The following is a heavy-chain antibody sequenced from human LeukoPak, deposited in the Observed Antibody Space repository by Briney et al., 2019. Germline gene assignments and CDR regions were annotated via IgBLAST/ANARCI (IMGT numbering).Heavy chain of an antibody. Sequence: SETLSLTCTVSGGSVSSGSYYWSWIRQPPGKGLEWIGYIYYSGSTNYNSSLKSRVTISVDTSKNQFSLKLSSVTAADTAVYYCARFDGYNANYFDYWGQGTLVTVSS. CDR1: GGSVSSGSYY. D-gene: IGHD5-24*01. J-gene: IGHJ4*02. V-gene: IGHV4-61*01. CDR2: IYYSGST. CDR3: ARFDGYNANYFDY.